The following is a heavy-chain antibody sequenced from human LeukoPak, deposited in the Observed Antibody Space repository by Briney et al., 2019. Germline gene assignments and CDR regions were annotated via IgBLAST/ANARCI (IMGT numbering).Heavy chain of an antibody. Sequence: GGSLRLSCAASGFTFSSYAMHWVRQAPCKGLEWVAVISYDGSNKYYADSVKGRFTISRDNAKNSLYLQMNSLRAEDTAVYYCARVTLTYYYDRGSTRGAYGMDVWGQGTTVTVSS. D-gene: IGHD3-22*01. CDR2: ISYDGSNK. CDR3: ARVTLTYYYDRGSTRGAYGMDV. V-gene: IGHV3-30-3*01. CDR1: GFTFSSYA. J-gene: IGHJ6*02.